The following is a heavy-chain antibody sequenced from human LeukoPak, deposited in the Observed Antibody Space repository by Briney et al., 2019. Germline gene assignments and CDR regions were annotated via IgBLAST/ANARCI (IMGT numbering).Heavy chain of an antibody. CDR3: ARDSTAGTTGCGMDV. CDR1: GYTFTGYY. Sequence: ASVKVSCKASGYTFTGYYMHWVRQATGQGLEWMGWINPNSGSTNYAQKFQGWVTMTRDTSISTAYKELGRLRSDDTAVYYCARDSTAGTTGCGMDVWGKGPTVTVSS. D-gene: IGHD1-1*01. J-gene: IGHJ6*04. CDR2: INPNSGST. V-gene: IGHV1-2*04.